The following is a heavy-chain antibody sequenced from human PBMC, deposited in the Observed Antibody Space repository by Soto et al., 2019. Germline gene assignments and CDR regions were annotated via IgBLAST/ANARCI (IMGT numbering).Heavy chain of an antibody. J-gene: IGHJ4*02. CDR2: INQDGSEQ. V-gene: IGHV3-7*05. CDR3: ASRYLEHYFSSSYSEPYDY. D-gene: IGHD2-2*01. Sequence: GGSLRLSCAASGFIFSRLWMSWVRQAPGKGLEWVANINQDGSEQNYVDSVKGRFTTSRDNAKNSLHLQMNSLRAEDTAVYYCASRYLEHYFSSSYSEPYDYWGQGALVTVSS. CDR1: GFIFSRLW.